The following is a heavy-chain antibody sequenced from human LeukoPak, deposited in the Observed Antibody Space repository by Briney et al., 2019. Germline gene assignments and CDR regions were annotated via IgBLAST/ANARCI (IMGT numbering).Heavy chain of an antibody. V-gene: IGHV4-38-2*01. Sequence: PSETLSLTCAVSGYSISSGYYWGWIRQPPGKGLEWIGRIYHSGSPYYNPFLKSRVTISVDTSKNQFSLKLSSVTAADTAVYYCASRLPTTVTTGDSTDYWGQGTLVTVSS. CDR1: GYSISSGYY. CDR2: IYHSGSP. J-gene: IGHJ4*02. CDR3: ASRLPTTVTTGDSTDY. D-gene: IGHD4-11*01.